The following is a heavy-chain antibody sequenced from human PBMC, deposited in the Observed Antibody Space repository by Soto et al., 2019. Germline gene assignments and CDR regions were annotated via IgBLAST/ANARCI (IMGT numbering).Heavy chain of an antibody. Sequence: QVQLVQSGAELKKPGASVKVSCKASGYPFTSYHMHWLRQAPGQGLEWMGVLNPAGGRTTYAQNVQGRDTVTRDTSTKTGYGEGTSLRSGDTAVYYCASEVVVVPGDPSNFYHGKDVWGQGTTVTVSS. CDR2: LNPAGGRT. V-gene: IGHV1-46*01. CDR3: ASEVVVVPGDPSNFYHGKDV. D-gene: IGHD2-2*01. J-gene: IGHJ6*02. CDR1: GYPFTSYH.